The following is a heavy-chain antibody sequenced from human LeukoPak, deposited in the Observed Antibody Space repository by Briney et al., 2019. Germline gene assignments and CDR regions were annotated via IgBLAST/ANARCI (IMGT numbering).Heavy chain of an antibody. J-gene: IGHJ6*02. CDR3: AKAIAVAGTDYYYGMDV. Sequence: GGSLRLSCAASGFSFSSISMSWVRQAPGKGLEWVSYISSSSSTIYYADSVKGRFTISRDNAKNSLFLQMNSLRVEDTALYFCAKAIAVAGTDYYYGMDVWGQGTTVTVSS. CDR1: GFSFSSIS. CDR2: ISSSSSTI. V-gene: IGHV3-48*01. D-gene: IGHD6-19*01.